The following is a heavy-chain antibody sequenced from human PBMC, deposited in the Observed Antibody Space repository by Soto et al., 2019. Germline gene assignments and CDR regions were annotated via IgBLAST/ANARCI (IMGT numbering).Heavy chain of an antibody. CDR1: GGAFTNYS. J-gene: IGHJ6*02. Sequence: SVKVSCKVSGGAFTNYSLNWVRHTPGQGLEWLGGIIPLHNTSNYSLKFVGRVSVTADISSSTVYMHLSGLKSDDTATYYCASWYDWNPLSYQGMDVWGQGTTVTVYS. D-gene: IGHD1-20*01. CDR2: IIPLHNTS. V-gene: IGHV1-69*08. CDR3: ASWYDWNPLSYQGMDV.